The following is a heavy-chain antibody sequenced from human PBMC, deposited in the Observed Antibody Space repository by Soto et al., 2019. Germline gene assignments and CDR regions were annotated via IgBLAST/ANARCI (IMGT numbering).Heavy chain of an antibody. CDR2: IIPIFDTP. J-gene: IGHJ4*02. V-gene: IGHV1-69*01. CDR1: GVTFNMYA. CDR3: ARSIGSGGVIGGFDY. D-gene: IGHD3-16*02. Sequence: QVQLVQSGAEMREPGSAVRVSCKASGVTFNMYAMNWVRQAPGKGLEWLAGIIPIFDTPRYSQQFQGRVTITVDESTSTAYMGLTSLRAEDTALYYCARSIGSGGVIGGFDYWGQGTLVTVAS.